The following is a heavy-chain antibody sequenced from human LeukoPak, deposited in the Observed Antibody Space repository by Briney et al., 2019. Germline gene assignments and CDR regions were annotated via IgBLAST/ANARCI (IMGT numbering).Heavy chain of an antibody. J-gene: IGHJ6*02. CDR1: GFTFSGYS. D-gene: IGHD5-12*01. V-gene: IGHV3-48*04. Sequence: GGSLRLSCAASGFTFSGYSINWVRQAPGKGLEWVSYISSGSSSIFYADSVKGRLTISRDNAENSLYLQMNSLRVEDTAVYYCARGRNSGRTGMDVWGQGTTVTVSS. CDR2: ISSGSSSI. CDR3: ARGRNSGRTGMDV.